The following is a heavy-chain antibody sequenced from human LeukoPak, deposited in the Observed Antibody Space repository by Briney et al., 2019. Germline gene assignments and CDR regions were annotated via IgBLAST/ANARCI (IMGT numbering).Heavy chain of an antibody. D-gene: IGHD3-22*01. Sequence: GGSLRLSCAASGFTFSDYYMSWIRQAPGKGLEWVSYISSSGSTIYYADSVKGRFTISRDNAKNSLYLQMNSLRAEDTAVYYCARGENYYDSSGYTQDYWGQGTLVTVSS. CDR1: GFTFSDYY. J-gene: IGHJ4*02. CDR2: ISSSGSTI. CDR3: ARGENYYDSSGYTQDY. V-gene: IGHV3-11*04.